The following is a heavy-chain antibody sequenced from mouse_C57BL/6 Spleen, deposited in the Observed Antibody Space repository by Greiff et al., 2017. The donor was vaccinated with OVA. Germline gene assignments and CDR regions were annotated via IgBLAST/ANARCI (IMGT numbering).Heavy chain of an antibody. V-gene: IGHV1-69*01. D-gene: IGHD4-1*01. CDR3: ARRKTPNWDYFDY. CDR2: IDPSDSYT. J-gene: IGHJ2*01. Sequence: QVQLQQPGAELVMPGASVKLSCKASGYTFTSYWMHWVKQRPGQGLEWIGEIDPSDSYTNYNQKFKGKSTLTVDKSSSTAYMQLSSLTSEDSAVYYCARRKTPNWDYFDYWGQGTTLTVSS. CDR1: GYTFTSYW.